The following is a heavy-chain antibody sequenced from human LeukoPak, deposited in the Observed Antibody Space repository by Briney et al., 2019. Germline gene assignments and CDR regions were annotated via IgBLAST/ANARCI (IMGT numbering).Heavy chain of an antibody. CDR2: ISGSGGST. CDR3: ARGSVPAAGDYFDY. D-gene: IGHD6-13*01. V-gene: IGHV3-23*01. Sequence: PGGTLRLSCAASGFTFNNYGMSWVRQAPGKGLEWVSAISGSGGSTYYGDSVKGRFTISRDNSKNTLYLQMNSLRAEDTAVYYCARGSVPAAGDYFDYWGQGTLVTVSS. CDR1: GFTFNNYG. J-gene: IGHJ4*02.